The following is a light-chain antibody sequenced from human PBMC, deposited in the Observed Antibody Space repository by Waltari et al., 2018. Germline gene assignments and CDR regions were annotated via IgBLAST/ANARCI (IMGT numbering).Light chain of an antibody. Sequence: QSVLTQPPSASGTPGQRVPISCSGNSSNIGNHILNWYQQLPGTAPKLLIYTTNQRPSGVPDRFSGSKSGTSASLAISGLQSEDEADYYCATWDDSLNGPVFGGGTKLTVL. CDR1: SSNIGNHI. V-gene: IGLV1-44*01. CDR3: ATWDDSLNGPV. CDR2: TTN. J-gene: IGLJ2*01.